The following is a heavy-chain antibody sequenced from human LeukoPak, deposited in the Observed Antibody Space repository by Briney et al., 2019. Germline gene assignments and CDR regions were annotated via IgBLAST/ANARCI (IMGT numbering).Heavy chain of an antibody. CDR3: ARQKAYDLLTAAGYYFDF. J-gene: IGHJ4*02. D-gene: IGHD3-9*01. Sequence: GASVKVSCKASGYSFTTYGINWVRQAPEQGLEWMGWMSGYNGNPNYAEKFQGRVTMTTDTSTGTAYMELRSLSSDDTAVYYCARQKAYDLLTAAGYYFDFWGQGTLVTVSS. CDR2: MSGYNGNP. V-gene: IGHV1-18*01. CDR1: GYSFTTYG.